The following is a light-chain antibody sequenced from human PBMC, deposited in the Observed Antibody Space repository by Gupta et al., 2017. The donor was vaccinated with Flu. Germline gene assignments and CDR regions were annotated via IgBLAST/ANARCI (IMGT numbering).Light chain of an antibody. CDR1: SRDVGAYNF. CDR2: DVN. Sequence: TSRDVGAYNFVSWIQQHPVKAPKLMIYDVNNRPSGASDRFTGSKSGNTASLTISGLQAEDEADYYCSSYTTSSTVVFGGGTKLTVL. CDR3: SSYTTSSTVV. J-gene: IGLJ3*02. V-gene: IGLV2-14*04.